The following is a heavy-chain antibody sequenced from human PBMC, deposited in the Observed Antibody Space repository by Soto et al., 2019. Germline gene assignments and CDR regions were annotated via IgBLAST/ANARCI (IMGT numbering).Heavy chain of an antibody. CDR1: GFTFRSYG. CDR2: IWFDGSKK. D-gene: IGHD2-2*01. Sequence: GGSLRLSCAASGFTFRSYGIHWVRQAPGKGLEWVALIWFDGSKKYYVDSVKGRFAVSRDNSKNTLYLQMNSLGVEDTAVYYCARDLLVPYGYGMDVWGQGTTVTVSS. J-gene: IGHJ6*02. V-gene: IGHV3-33*01. CDR3: ARDLLVPYGYGMDV.